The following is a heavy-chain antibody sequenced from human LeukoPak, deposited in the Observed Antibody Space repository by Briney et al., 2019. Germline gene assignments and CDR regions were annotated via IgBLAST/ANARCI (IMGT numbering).Heavy chain of an antibody. V-gene: IGHV4-61*02. D-gene: IGHD5-24*01. CDR1: GGSISSGSDY. J-gene: IGHJ4*02. CDR2: IYTSGST. Sequence: PSQTLSLTCTVSGGSISSGSDYWSWIRQPAGKGLEWIGRIYTSGSTNYNPSLKSRVTISVDTSKNQFSLKLSSVTAADTAVYYCAREEMATPFDYWGQGTLVTVSS. CDR3: AREEMATPFDY.